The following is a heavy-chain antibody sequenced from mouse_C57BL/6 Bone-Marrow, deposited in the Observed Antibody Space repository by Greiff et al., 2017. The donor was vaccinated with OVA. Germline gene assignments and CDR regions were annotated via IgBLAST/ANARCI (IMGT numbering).Heavy chain of an antibody. CDR3: TDDYGNSRWYFDV. CDR2: IRLKSDNYAT. CDR1: GFTFSNYW. V-gene: IGHV6-3*01. J-gene: IGHJ1*03. D-gene: IGHD2-1*01. Sequence: EVKLVESGGGLVQPGGSMKLSCVASGFTFSNYWMNWVRQSPEKGLEWVAQIRLKSDNYATHYAESVKGRFTISRDDSKSSFYLQMNNLRAEDTGIYYCTDDYGNSRWYFDVWGTGTTVTVSS.